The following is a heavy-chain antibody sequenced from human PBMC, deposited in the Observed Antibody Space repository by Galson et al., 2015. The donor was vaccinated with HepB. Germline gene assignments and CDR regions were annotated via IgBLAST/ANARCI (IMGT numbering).Heavy chain of an antibody. V-gene: IGHV1-58*01. D-gene: IGHD6-6*01. CDR3: AAAAPGMDV. J-gene: IGHJ6*02. Sequence: SVKVSCKASGFTFSTSAVQWVRQVRGQGLEWMGWIVVGTGNTNFAKQFQGRIAISTDMSRGTAYMELRSLRPGDTAVYYYAAAAPGMDVWGQGTTVIVS. CDR2: IVVGTGNT. CDR1: GFTFSTSA.